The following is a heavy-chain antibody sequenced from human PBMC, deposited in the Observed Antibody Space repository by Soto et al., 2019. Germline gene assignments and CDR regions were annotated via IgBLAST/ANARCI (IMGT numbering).Heavy chain of an antibody. D-gene: IGHD1-7*01. CDR1: GYTFTGQY. CDR2: INPNSGDT. Sequence: ASVKVSCKASGYTFTGQYMHWVRQASGQGLEWMGWINPNSGDTNYAQKFQGRVTMTRDTSIGTAYMELSSLRSNDTAIYYCARESSGITLYGMDVWGQGTTVTVSS. V-gene: IGHV1-2*02. CDR3: ARESSGITLYGMDV. J-gene: IGHJ6*02.